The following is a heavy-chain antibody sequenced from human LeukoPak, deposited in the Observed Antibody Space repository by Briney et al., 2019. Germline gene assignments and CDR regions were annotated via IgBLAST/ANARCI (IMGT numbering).Heavy chain of an antibody. CDR3: ARNFHYDSGSYWRFDP. Sequence: ASVKVSCKASGYTFTGYYIHWVRQAPGQGLEWMGWINTNNGGTNYAQKFQGRVTMTRDTSITTAYMVLSRLRSDDTAVYYCARNFHYDSGSYWRFDPWGQGTLVTVSS. J-gene: IGHJ5*02. V-gene: IGHV1-2*02. D-gene: IGHD3-10*01. CDR2: INTNNGGT. CDR1: GYTFTGYY.